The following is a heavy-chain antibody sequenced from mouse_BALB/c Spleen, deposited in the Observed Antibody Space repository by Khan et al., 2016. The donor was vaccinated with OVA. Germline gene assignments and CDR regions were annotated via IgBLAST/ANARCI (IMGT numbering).Heavy chain of an antibody. V-gene: IGHV1-26*01. CDR2: INPNNGDT. CDR3: ARGLVDV. Sequence: VQLQQSGPELVKPGASVKMSCKASGYTFTDYYMKWMKQSHGKSLEWIGDINPNNGDTFYNQKFKGKATLTVDKSSSTAYTQINSLTSEASAVYYCARGLVDVWGAGTTVTVSS. CDR1: GYTFTDYY. J-gene: IGHJ1*01.